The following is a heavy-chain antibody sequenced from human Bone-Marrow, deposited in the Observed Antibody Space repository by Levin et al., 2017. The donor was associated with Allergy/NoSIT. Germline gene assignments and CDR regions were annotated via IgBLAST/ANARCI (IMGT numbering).Heavy chain of an antibody. CDR1: GGTFKSNA. D-gene: IGHD3-9*01. V-gene: IGHV1-69*13. CDR3: ARVGRLTGYYGDAFDI. CDR2: IIPISGTS. J-gene: IGHJ3*02. Sequence: ASVKVSCKASGGTFKSNAITWVRQAPGQGFEWMGGIIPISGTSNYAQKFQGRVTITADESTTTVYMELSSLTAEDTAVYYCARVGRLTGYYGDAFDIWGQGTRVTVSS.